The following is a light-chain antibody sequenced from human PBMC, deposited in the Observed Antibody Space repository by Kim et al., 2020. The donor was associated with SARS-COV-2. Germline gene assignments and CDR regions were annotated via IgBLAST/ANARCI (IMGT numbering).Light chain of an antibody. CDR3: QQYNNWPPLT. Sequence: SPGERVTRSCGASQSVSTNLAWYQQKPGQAPRLLIQGASTRATGIPARFSGSGSGTDFTLTISSLQSEDFAMYYCQQYNNWPPLTFGGGTKVDIK. CDR1: QSVSTN. V-gene: IGKV3-15*01. CDR2: GAS. J-gene: IGKJ4*01.